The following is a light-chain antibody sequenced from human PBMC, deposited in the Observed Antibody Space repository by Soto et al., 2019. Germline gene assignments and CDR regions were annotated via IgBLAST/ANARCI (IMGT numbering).Light chain of an antibody. V-gene: IGKV3-15*01. CDR3: QQYSNWHPIT. J-gene: IGKJ5*01. CDR1: QSVSIQ. CDR2: DTS. Sequence: ETVITQSPCTLSVSLGERATLSCRSSQSVSIQLAWYQQKPGQAPRLLIYDTSTRATGIPARFSGSGSGTEFTLTISSLQYEDFAVYYCQQYSNWHPITFGQGTRLEIK.